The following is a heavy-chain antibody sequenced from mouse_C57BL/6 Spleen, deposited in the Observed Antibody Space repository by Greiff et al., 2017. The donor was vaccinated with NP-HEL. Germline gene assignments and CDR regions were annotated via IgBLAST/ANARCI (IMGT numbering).Heavy chain of an antibody. CDR1: GFTFSGYG. J-gene: IGHJ2*01. Sequence: EVKLMESGGGLVKPGGSLKLSCAASGFTFSGYGMHWVRQAPEKGLEWVAYISSGSSTIYYADTVKGRFTISRDNAKNTLFLQMTSLRSEDTAMYYCARSVSYYFDYWGQGTTLTVSS. V-gene: IGHV5-17*01. CDR3: ARSVSYYFDY. CDR2: ISSGSSTI. D-gene: IGHD6-2*01.